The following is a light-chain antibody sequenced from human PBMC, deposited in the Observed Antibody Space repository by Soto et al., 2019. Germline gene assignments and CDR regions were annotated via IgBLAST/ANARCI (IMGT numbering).Light chain of an antibody. Sequence: DIVMTQSPLSLPVTPGEPASISCRSSQSLLHSNGYNYLDWYLQKPGQSPQLLIYLGSNRASGVPDRFGGGGSGKVFTLKIRRGGAGGVGVYTCRQALKPRGGFGQGTTGKIK. V-gene: IGKV2-28*01. CDR3: RQALKPRGG. CDR2: LGS. CDR1: QSLLHSNGYNY. J-gene: IGKJ1*01.